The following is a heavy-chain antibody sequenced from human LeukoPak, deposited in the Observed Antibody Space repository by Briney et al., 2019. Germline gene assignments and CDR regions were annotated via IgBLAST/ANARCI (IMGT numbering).Heavy chain of an antibody. CDR2: IRSRAYGGTP. CDR3: AREDEWELLGGKIDH. CDR1: GFTFGDYA. J-gene: IGHJ4*02. Sequence: GGSLRLSCTASGFTFGDYALNWVRQAPGKGLEWVGFIRSRAYGGTPEYAASVKGRLIISRDDSKSFAYLQMNSLRAEDTAVYYCAREDEWELLGGKIDHWGQGTLVTVSS. D-gene: IGHD1-26*01. V-gene: IGHV3-49*04.